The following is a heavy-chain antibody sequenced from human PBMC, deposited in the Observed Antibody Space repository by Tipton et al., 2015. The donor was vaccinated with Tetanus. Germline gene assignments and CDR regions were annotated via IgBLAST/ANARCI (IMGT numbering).Heavy chain of an antibody. D-gene: IGHD7-27*01. CDR2: IYYSGNT. CDR1: GGSISPFY. V-gene: IGHV4-59*01. Sequence: TLSLTCTVSGGSISPFYWNWIRQSPGKGLEWIGYIYYSGNTNYNPSLKSRVTMSVDTSKNQFYLKLNSVTAADPAVYYCARATNWLGRDFDYWGQGTLVTVSS. J-gene: IGHJ4*02. CDR3: ARATNWLGRDFDY.